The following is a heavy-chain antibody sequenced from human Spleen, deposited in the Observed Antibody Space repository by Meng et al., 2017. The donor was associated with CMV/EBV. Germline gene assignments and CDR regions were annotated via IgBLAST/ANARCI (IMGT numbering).Heavy chain of an antibody. CDR1: GYTFPAHY. J-gene: IGHJ4*02. CDR3: ARDNNWVPDY. V-gene: IGHV1-2*02. D-gene: IGHD1-1*01. Sequence: ASVKVSCKASGYTFPAHYFHWVRQAPGQGLEWMGWIHPHRGDTNYAQQFQGRVTLTRDTSINTGYMELTRLTSDHTAVYYCARDNNWVPDYWGQGTLVTVSS. CDR2: IHPHRGDT.